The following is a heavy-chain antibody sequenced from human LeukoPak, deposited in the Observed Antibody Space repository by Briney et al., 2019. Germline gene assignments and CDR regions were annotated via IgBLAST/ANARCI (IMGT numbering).Heavy chain of an antibody. CDR1: GGSISSYY. Sequence: SETLSLTCTVSGGSISSYYWSWIRQPPGKGLGWIGYIYYSGSTNYNPSLKSRVTISVDTSNNQFSLKLSSVTAADTAVYYCAREEEGVTGSSYYYYYMDVWGKGTTVTISS. J-gene: IGHJ6*03. D-gene: IGHD2-21*02. V-gene: IGHV4-59*12. CDR2: IYYSGST. CDR3: AREEEGVTGSSYYYYYMDV.